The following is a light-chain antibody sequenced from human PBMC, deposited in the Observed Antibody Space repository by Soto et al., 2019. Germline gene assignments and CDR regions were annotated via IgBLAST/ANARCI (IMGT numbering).Light chain of an antibody. V-gene: IGKV3-20*01. CDR3: QQYVTSPYI. Sequence: EIVLTQSPGTLSLSPGKRATLSCRASQSVSSSYLAWYQQKSGQAPRLLIHGVSTRATGVPDRFSGSGSGTDFTLTISRLEPEDFAVYYCQQYVTSPYIFGQGTKLEIK. J-gene: IGKJ2*01. CDR2: GVS. CDR1: QSVSSSY.